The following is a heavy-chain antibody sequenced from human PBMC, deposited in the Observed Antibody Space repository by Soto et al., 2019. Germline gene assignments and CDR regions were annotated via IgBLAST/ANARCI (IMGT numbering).Heavy chain of an antibody. CDR2: ISGSGGST. Sequence: GGSLRLSCAASGFTFSSYAMSWVRQAPGKGLEWVSAISGSGGSTYYADSVKGRFTISRDNSKNTLYLQMNSLRAEDTAVYYCAKDLAALGGWYYYYGMDVWGQGTTVTVSS. CDR1: GFTFSSYA. J-gene: IGHJ6*02. V-gene: IGHV3-23*01. D-gene: IGHD3-16*01. CDR3: AKDLAALGGWYYYYGMDV.